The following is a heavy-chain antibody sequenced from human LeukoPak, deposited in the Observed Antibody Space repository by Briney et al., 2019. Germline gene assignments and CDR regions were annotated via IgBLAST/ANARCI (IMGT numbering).Heavy chain of an antibody. J-gene: IGHJ4*02. Sequence: GGSLRLSCAASGFTFSSYSMNWARQAPGKGLEWVSSISSSSSYIYYADSVKGRFTISRDNAKNSLYLQMNSLRAEDTAVYYCARGSDDGDGYNIDYWGQGTLVTVSS. V-gene: IGHV3-21*01. CDR1: GFTFSSYS. CDR2: ISSSSSYI. D-gene: IGHD5-24*01. CDR3: ARGSDDGDGYNIDY.